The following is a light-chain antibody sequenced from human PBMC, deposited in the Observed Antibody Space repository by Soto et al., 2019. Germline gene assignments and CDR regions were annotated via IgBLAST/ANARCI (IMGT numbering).Light chain of an antibody. J-gene: IGLJ3*02. Sequence: QSVLTQPPLVSGAPGQTVTISCTGSSSNIGAGYDVHWYQQLPGTAPKLLIYGNSNRPSGVPDRFSGSKSGTSASLAITGLQAEDEADYYCQSYDSSLSGWVFGGGTKVTVL. CDR1: SSNIGAGYD. CDR3: QSYDSSLSGWV. V-gene: IGLV1-40*01. CDR2: GNS.